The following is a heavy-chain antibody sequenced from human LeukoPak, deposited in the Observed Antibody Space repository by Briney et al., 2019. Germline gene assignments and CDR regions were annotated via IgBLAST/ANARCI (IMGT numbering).Heavy chain of an antibody. CDR2: IIPIFGTA. D-gene: IGHD3-22*01. V-gene: IGHV1-69*13. Sequence: EASVKVSCKASGGTFSSYAISWVRQAPGQGLEWMGGIIPIFGTANYAQKFQGRVTITADESTSTAYMELSSLRSEDTAVYYCARDRRHYYDSSGYYSFDYWGQGTLVIVSS. CDR3: ARDRRHYYDSSGYYSFDY. J-gene: IGHJ4*02. CDR1: GGTFSSYA.